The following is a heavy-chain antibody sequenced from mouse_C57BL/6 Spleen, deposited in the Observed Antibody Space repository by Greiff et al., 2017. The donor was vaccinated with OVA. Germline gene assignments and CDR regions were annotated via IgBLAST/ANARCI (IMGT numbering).Heavy chain of an antibody. CDR3: ARGSIGGFAY. CDR1: GYTFTDYY. J-gene: IGHJ3*01. V-gene: IGHV1-26*01. D-gene: IGHD2-3*01. CDR2: INPNNGGT. Sequence: VQLQQSGPELVKPGASVKISCKASGYTFTDYYMNWVKQSHGKSLEWIGDINPNNGGTSYNQKFKGKATLTVDKSSSTAYMELRSLTSEDSAVYYCARGSIGGFAYWGQGTLVTVSA.